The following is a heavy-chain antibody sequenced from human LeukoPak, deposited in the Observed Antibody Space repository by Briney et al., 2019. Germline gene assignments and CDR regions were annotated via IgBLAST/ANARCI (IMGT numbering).Heavy chain of an antibody. CDR2: MNPNSGNT. J-gene: IGHJ5*02. D-gene: IGHD3-9*01. V-gene: IGHV1-8*01. CDR1: GYTFTSYD. CDR3: ARVYVLRYFDPAGFDP. Sequence: ASVKVSCKASGYTFTSYDINWVRQATGQGLEWMGWMNPNSGNTGYAQKFQGRVTMTRNTSISTAYMELSSLRSEDTAVYYCARVYVLRYFDPAGFDPWGQGTLVTVSS.